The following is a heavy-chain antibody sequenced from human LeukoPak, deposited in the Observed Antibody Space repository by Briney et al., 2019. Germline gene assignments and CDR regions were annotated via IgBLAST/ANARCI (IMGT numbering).Heavy chain of an antibody. Sequence: SETLSLTCAVYGGSFGGYYWSWIRQPPGKGLEWIGSIYYSGSTYYNPSLKSRVTISVDTSKNQFSLKLSSVTAADTAVYYCARTRITIFGVVIGDGYDYWGQGTLVTVSS. CDR2: IYYSGST. CDR3: ARTRITIFGVVIGDGYDY. D-gene: IGHD3-3*01. CDR1: GGSFGGYY. J-gene: IGHJ4*02. V-gene: IGHV4-34*01.